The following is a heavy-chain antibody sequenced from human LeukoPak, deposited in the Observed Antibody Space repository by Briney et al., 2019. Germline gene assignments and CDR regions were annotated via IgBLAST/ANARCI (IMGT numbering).Heavy chain of an antibody. CDR3: TRVGSWGLHLD. D-gene: IGHD6-13*01. CDR2: ISYDGSNK. Sequence: GRSLRLSCAASGFTFSSYGMHWVRQAPGKGLEWVAVISYDGSNKYYADSVKGRVTISRDNSKNTLYLQMNSLRAEDTAVYYCTRVGSWGLHLDWGQGTLVTVSS. J-gene: IGHJ4*02. V-gene: IGHV3-30*03. CDR1: GFTFSSYG.